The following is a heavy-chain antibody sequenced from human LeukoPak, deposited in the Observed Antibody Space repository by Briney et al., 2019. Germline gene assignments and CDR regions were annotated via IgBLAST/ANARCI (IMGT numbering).Heavy chain of an antibody. Sequence: ASVKVSCKASGYTCNNYFISWVRQAPGRGLEWVGWISPHSHTTHYAEKVQGRVTMTTDTSTTTVYMELRSLRSDDTDVYFCARGQSIYYWGQGTPVTVSS. J-gene: IGHJ4*02. CDR2: ISPHSHTT. CDR1: GYTCNNYF. CDR3: ARGQSIYY. V-gene: IGHV1-18*01. D-gene: IGHD6-6*01.